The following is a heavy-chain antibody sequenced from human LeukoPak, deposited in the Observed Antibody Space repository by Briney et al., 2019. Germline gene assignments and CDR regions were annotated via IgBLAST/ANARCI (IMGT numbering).Heavy chain of an antibody. CDR2: IYYSGST. CDR1: LGSISSYY. CDR3: ARDLGYCSSTSCSPWWFDP. D-gene: IGHD2-2*01. J-gene: IGHJ5*02. Sequence: SETLSLTCTVSLGSISSYYWSWIRQPPGKGLEWIGYIYYSGSTKYKPSLKSRATISLHTSKNQFSLKLSSVTSADTAVYYCARDLGYCSSTSCSPWWFDPWGQGTLVTVSS. V-gene: IGHV4-59*01.